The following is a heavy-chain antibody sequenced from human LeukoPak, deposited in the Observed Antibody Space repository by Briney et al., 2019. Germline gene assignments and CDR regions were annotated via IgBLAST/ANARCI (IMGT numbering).Heavy chain of an antibody. D-gene: IGHD4-23*01. CDR1: GGSISSSSYY. Sequence: SETLSLTCTVSGGSISSSSYYWGWIRQPPGKGLEWIGSIYYSGSTYYNPSLKSRVTISVDTSKNQFSLKLSSVTAADTAVYYCARVSGLRWLYYFDYWGQGTLVTVSS. J-gene: IGHJ4*02. V-gene: IGHV4-39*07. CDR3: ARVSGLRWLYYFDY. CDR2: IYYSGST.